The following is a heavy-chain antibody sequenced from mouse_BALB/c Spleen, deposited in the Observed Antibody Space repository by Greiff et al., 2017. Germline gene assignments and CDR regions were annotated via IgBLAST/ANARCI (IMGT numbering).Heavy chain of an antibody. Sequence: VQLKQSGPELVKPGASVKMSCKASGYTFTSYVMHWVKQKPGQGLEWIGYINPYNDGTKYNEKFKGKATLTSDKSSSTAYMELSSLTSEDSAVYYCARRALYYDYYFDYWGQGTTLTVSS. J-gene: IGHJ2*01. V-gene: IGHV1-14*01. CDR2: INPYNDGT. D-gene: IGHD2-4*01. CDR1: GYTFTSYV. CDR3: ARRALYYDYYFDY.